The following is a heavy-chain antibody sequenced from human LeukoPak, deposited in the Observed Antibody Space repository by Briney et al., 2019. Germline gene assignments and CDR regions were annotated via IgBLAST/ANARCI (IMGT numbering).Heavy chain of an antibody. CDR1: GFTFSSYA. Sequence: GGSLRLSCAASGFTFSSYAMSWVRQAPGKGLGWVSAISGSGGSTYYADSVKGRFTISRDNSKNTLYLQMNSLRAEDTAVYYCADGSGWYFGYWGQGTLVTVSS. V-gene: IGHV3-23*01. CDR2: ISGSGGST. CDR3: ADGSGWYFGY. J-gene: IGHJ4*02. D-gene: IGHD6-19*01.